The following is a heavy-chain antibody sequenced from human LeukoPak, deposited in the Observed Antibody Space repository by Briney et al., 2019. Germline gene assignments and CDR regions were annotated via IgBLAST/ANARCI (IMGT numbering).Heavy chain of an antibody. CDR2: IYYSGST. CDR1: GGSINSYY. J-gene: IGHJ6*02. Sequence: SETLSLTCIVSGGSINSYYWSWIRQPPGKGLEWIGYIYYSGSTDYNSSLKSRVTISIDTSKNQFSLRLSSVTAADTAVYYCARHVEEKGMDVWGQGTTVTVSS. CDR3: ARHVEEKGMDV. V-gene: IGHV4-59*08. D-gene: IGHD5-24*01.